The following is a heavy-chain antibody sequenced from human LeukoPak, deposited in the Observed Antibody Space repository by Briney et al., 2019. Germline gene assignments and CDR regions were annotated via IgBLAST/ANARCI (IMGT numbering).Heavy chain of an antibody. D-gene: IGHD3-9*01. Sequence: PGGSLGLSCAASGFTFSSYEMNWVRQAPGKGLEWVSYISSSGSTIYYADSVKGRFTISRDNAKNSLYLQMNSLRAEDTAVYYCARDSYYDILTGYSHLDYWGQGTLVTVSS. J-gene: IGHJ4*02. CDR3: ARDSYYDILTGYSHLDY. V-gene: IGHV3-48*03. CDR2: ISSSGSTI. CDR1: GFTFSSYE.